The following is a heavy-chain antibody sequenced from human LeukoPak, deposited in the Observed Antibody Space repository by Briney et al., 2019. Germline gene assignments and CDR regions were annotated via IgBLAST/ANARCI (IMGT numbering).Heavy chain of an antibody. D-gene: IGHD5-24*01. CDR2: IYYSGST. J-gene: IGHJ3*02. CDR3: ARESQTDIRDGYNYAFDI. V-gene: IGHV4-59*11. CDR1: GGSISSHY. Sequence: PSETLSLTCTVSGGSISSHYWSWIRQPPGKGLEWIGYIYYSGSTNYNPSLKSRVTISVDTSKNQFSLKLSSVTAADTAVYYCARESQTDIRDGYNYAFDIWGQGTMVTVSS.